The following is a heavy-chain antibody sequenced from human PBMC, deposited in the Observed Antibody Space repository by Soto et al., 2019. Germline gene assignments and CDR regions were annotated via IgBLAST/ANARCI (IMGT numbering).Heavy chain of an antibody. CDR1: GFTFSSYG. D-gene: IGHD3-22*01. CDR3: AKDHAYYYDSSGYSTYYYYMDV. V-gene: IGHV3-30*18. Sequence: GGSLRLSCAASGFTFSSYGMHWVRQAPGKGLEWVAVISYDGSNKYYADSVKGRFTIPRDNSKNTLYLQMTSLRAEDTAVYYCAKDHAYYYDSSGYSTYYYYMDVWGKGTTVTVSS. J-gene: IGHJ6*03. CDR2: ISYDGSNK.